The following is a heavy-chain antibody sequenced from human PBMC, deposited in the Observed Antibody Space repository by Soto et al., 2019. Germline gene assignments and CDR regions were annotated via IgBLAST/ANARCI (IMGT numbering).Heavy chain of an antibody. CDR3: ARLTGEFDY. J-gene: IGHJ4*02. CDR1: GFTFNSYA. D-gene: IGHD7-27*01. V-gene: IGHV3-23*01. CDR2: ISGNGRSA. Sequence: LRLSCAASGFTFNSYAMSWVRRAPGKGLEWVSSISGNGRSAYYADSVKGRFTISRDNAKNSLYLQMNSLRAEETAVYYCARLTGEFDYWGQGTPVTVSS.